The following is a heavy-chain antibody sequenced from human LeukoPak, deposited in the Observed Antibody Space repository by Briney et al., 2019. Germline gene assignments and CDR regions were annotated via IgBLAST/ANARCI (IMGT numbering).Heavy chain of an antibody. CDR1: GYTFTSYD. J-gene: IGHJ4*02. Sequence: ASVKVSCKASGYTFTSYDINWVRQATGQGLEWMGWMNPNSGNTGDAQKFQGRVTMTRNTSISTAYMELSSLRSEDTAVYYCARGREGGTTMIVVVYDYWGQGTLVTVSS. D-gene: IGHD3-22*01. CDR2: MNPNSGNT. V-gene: IGHV1-8*01. CDR3: ARGREGGTTMIVVVYDY.